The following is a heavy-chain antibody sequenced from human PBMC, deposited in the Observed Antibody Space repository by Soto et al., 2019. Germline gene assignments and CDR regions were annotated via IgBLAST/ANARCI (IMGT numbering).Heavy chain of an antibody. V-gene: IGHV1-69*06. CDR2: IIPIFGTA. Sequence: AASVKVSCKASGGTFSSYAISWVRQAPGQGLEWMGGIIPIFGTANYAQKFQGRVTITADKSTSTAYMELSSLRSEDTAVYYCAGDRGLLPRYYGMDVWGQGTTVTVSS. CDR3: AGDRGLLPRYYGMDV. J-gene: IGHJ6*02. CDR1: GGTFSSYA. D-gene: IGHD2-21*02.